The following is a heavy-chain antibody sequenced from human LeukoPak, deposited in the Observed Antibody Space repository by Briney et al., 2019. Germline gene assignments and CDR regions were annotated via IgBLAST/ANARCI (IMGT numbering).Heavy chain of an antibody. Sequence: GGSLRLSCAASGFTFSTYAMNWVRQAPGKGLVWVSRINNDGSSTSYADSVEGRFTVSRDNAKNTLYLQMNSLRAEDTAVYYCALIAYCGGDCSGWGQGTLVTVSS. V-gene: IGHV3-74*01. D-gene: IGHD2-21*02. J-gene: IGHJ4*02. CDR3: ALIAYCGGDCSG. CDR2: INNDGSST. CDR1: GFTFSTYA.